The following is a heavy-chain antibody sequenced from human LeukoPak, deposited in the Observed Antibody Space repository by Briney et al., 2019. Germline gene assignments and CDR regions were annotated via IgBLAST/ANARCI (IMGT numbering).Heavy chain of an antibody. CDR1: GFTVSSNY. CDR2: INHSGST. CDR3: ARQNAGAFDI. Sequence: PGGSLRLSCAAAGFTVSSNYMSWIRQPPGKGLEWIGEINHSGSTNYNPSLKSRVTVSVDTSKNQFSLKLSSVTAADTAVYYCARQNAGAFDIWGQGTMVTVSS. V-gene: IGHV4-34*01. J-gene: IGHJ3*02.